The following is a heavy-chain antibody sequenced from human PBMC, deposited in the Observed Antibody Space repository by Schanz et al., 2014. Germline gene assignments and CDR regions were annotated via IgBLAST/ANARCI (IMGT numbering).Heavy chain of an antibody. CDR3: VSSGSYSSYAF. J-gene: IGHJ1*01. CDR2: ISGSGGST. D-gene: IGHD3-10*01. V-gene: IGHV3-48*04. Sequence: EVQLVESGGGLIQPGGSLRLSCAASGFGFSSYSMNWVRQAPGKGLEWVSAISGSGGSTYYADSVKGRFTISRDSAENSLYLQMNSLRAEDTAVYHCVSSGSYSSYAFWGQGTLDTVSS. CDR1: GFGFSSYS.